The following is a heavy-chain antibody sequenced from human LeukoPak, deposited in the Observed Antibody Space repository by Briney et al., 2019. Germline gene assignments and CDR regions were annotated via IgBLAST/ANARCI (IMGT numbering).Heavy chain of an antibody. CDR1: GFTFDDYG. CDR2: INWNGGST. CDR3: ARETAMADFDY. J-gene: IGHJ4*02. D-gene: IGHD5-18*01. Sequence: RPGGSLRLSCAASGFTFDDYGMSWVRQAPGKGLEWVSGINWNGGSTGYADSVEGRFTISRDNAKNSLYLQMHSLRAEDTGLYYCARETAMADFDYWGQGTLVTVSS. V-gene: IGHV3-20*04.